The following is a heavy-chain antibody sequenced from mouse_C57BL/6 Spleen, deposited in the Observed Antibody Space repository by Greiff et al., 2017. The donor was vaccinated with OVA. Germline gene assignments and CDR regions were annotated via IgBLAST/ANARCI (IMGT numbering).Heavy chain of an antibody. CDR2: IDPETGGT. J-gene: IGHJ3*01. D-gene: IGHD4-1*01. V-gene: IGHV1-15*01. CDR3: TTNWDPWFAY. CDR1: GYTFTDYE. Sequence: QVQLKQSGAELVRPGASVTLSCKASGYTFTDYEMHWVKQTPVHGLEWIGAIDPETGGTAYNQKFKGKAILTADKSSSTAYRELRSLTSEDSAVYYCTTNWDPWFAYWGQGTLVTVSA.